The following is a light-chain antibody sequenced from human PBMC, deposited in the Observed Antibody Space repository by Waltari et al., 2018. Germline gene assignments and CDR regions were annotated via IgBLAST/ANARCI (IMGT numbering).Light chain of an antibody. Sequence: EIVLTQSPGTLSLSPGERATLSCRASQSVRSRYLAWYQQKPGQAPRLLISGASSRATGFPDRFSGSGSGTDFTLTISRLEPEDFAVYYCQQYGGSPLLTFGGGTKVEIK. J-gene: IGKJ4*01. V-gene: IGKV3-20*01. CDR3: QQYGGSPLLT. CDR2: GAS. CDR1: QSVRSRY.